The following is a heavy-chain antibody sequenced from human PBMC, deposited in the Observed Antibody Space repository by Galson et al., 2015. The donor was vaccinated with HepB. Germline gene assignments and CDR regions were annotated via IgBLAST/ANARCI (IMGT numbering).Heavy chain of an antibody. CDR3: ARYWLRGKGAFDI. J-gene: IGHJ3*02. V-gene: IGHV3-53*01. CDR2: LHSGGNT. CDR1: GFTVSNNF. Sequence: SLRLSCAVSGFTVSNNFMSWVRRAPGKGLEWVSVLHSGGNTYYADYVEGRFTVSRDNSKNNLFLQMNSMRVADTAMYYCARYWLRGKGAFDIWGQGRMVTASS. D-gene: IGHD3-9*01.